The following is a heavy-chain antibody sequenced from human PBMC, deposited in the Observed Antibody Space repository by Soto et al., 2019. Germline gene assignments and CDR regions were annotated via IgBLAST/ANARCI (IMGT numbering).Heavy chain of an antibody. CDR2: ISADNGNT. CDR1: GYTFTSYG. J-gene: IGHJ6*02. Sequence: QVQLVQSGADVKKPGASVKVSCKASGYTFTSYGISWVRQAPGQGLEWMGWISADNGNTNYAQNLQGRVTMTTDTSTSTAYMELRSLRSDDTAVYYCAREGLYDSRGYYGPRHHYYYYGMDVWGQGTTVTVSS. V-gene: IGHV1-18*01. CDR3: AREGLYDSRGYYGPRHHYYYYGMDV. D-gene: IGHD3-22*01.